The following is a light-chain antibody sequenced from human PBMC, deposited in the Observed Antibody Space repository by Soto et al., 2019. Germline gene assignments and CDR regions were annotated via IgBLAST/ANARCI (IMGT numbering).Light chain of an antibody. CDR1: NNVVGGFDY. CDR3: CSYTSSNTYV. V-gene: IGLV2-14*03. Sequence: SVLTQPSSVFGSLGQSITFSRPWNNNVVGGFDYVSWYQHQPGKAPKPIIYDVTSRPSGVSSHFSGSKSGNTASLTISGLLAEDEADYHCCSYTSSNTYVFGTGTKVTVL. CDR2: DVT. J-gene: IGLJ1*01.